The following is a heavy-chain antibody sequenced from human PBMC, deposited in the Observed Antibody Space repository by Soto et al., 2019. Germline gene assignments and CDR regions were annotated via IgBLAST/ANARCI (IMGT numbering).Heavy chain of an antibody. CDR1: GDSISSDSYY. J-gene: IGHJ5*02. V-gene: IGHV4-39*01. Sequence: SETLSLTCSVPGDSISSDSYYWGWIRQPPGKGLEWIGSIYYSTRTYYNPSGSTYYNPSLKSRVSISIDTSKNHFSLKLSSVTATDTAVYYCVRHKDRNCFDPWGQGALVTVSS. CDR2: IYYSTRTYYNPSGST. CDR3: VRHKDRNCFDP.